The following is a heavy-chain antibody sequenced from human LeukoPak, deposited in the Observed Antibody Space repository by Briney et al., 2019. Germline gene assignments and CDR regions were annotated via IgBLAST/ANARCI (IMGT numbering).Heavy chain of an antibody. D-gene: IGHD2-21*01. J-gene: IGHJ6*02. CDR1: GGSFSGYY. Sequence: PSETLSLTCAVYGGSFSGYYWSWIRQPPGKGLEWIGEISHSGNTNYNPSLKSRVTISVDTSKNQFSLKLTSVTAADTAVYYCASRRIPYYYYGMDVWGQGTTVTVSS. V-gene: IGHV4-34*01. CDR2: ISHSGNT. CDR3: ASRRIPYYYYGMDV.